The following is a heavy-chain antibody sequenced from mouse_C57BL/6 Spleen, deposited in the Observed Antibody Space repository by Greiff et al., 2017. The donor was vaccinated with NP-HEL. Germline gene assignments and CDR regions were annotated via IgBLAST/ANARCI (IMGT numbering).Heavy chain of an antibody. V-gene: IGHV5-6*01. CDR2: ISSGGSYT. J-gene: IGHJ2*01. Sequence: EVMLVESGGDLVKPGGSLKLSCAASGFTFSSYGMSWVRQTPDKRLEWVATISSGGSYTYYPDSVKGRFTISRDNAKNTLYLQMSSLKSEDTAMYYCARVAITTVVDYWGQGTTLTVSS. CDR3: ARVAITTVVDY. D-gene: IGHD1-1*01. CDR1: GFTFSSYG.